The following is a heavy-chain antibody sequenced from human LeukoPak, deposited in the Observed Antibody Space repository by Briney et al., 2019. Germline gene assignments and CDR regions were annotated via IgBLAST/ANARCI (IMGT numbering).Heavy chain of an antibody. J-gene: IGHJ4*02. CDR3: VRGYEIAAR. CDR1: GVSISDSNYY. D-gene: IGHD6-13*01. Sequence: SETLSLTCTVSGVSISDSNYYWGWIRQPPGKALEWIGTTYHSGSTYYNPSLKSRVTISVDTSKNQFSLKVSSVTAADTAVYYCVRGYEIAARWGQGTLVTVSS. CDR2: TYHSGST. V-gene: IGHV4-39*07.